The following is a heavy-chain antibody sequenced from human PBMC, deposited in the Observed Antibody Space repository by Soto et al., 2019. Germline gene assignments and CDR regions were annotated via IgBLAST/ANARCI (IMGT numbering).Heavy chain of an antibody. Sequence: PGESLKISCKGSGYSFTSYWIGWVCQMPGKGLEWMGIIHPGDSDTRYSPSFQGQVTISADKSISTAYLQWSSLKASDTAMYYCARLLGEGPVYNWFDPWGQGTLVNVSS. CDR1: GYSFTSYW. D-gene: IGHD3-10*01. V-gene: IGHV5-51*01. CDR2: IHPGDSDT. CDR3: ARLLGEGPVYNWFDP. J-gene: IGHJ5*02.